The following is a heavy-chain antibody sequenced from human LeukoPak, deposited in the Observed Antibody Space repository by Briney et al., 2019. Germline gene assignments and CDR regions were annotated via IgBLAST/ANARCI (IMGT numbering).Heavy chain of an antibody. V-gene: IGHV3-20*04. J-gene: IGHJ4*02. CDR2: INWNGGGT. D-gene: IGHD4-17*01. Sequence: RPGGSLRLSCAASGFTFDDYGMSWVRQAPGKGLEWVSGINWNGGGTGYADSVKGRFTISRDNAKNSLYLQMNSLRAEDTALYYCARGPTVTTPYYFDYWGQGTLVTVSS. CDR3: ARGPTVTTPYYFDY. CDR1: GFTFDDYG.